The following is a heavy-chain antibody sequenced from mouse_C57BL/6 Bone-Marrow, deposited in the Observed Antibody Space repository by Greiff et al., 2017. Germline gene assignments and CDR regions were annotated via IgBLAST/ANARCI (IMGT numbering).Heavy chain of an antibody. CDR1: GFNIKDDY. J-gene: IGHJ4*01. Sequence: EVQLQQSGAELVRPGASVKLSCTASGFNIKDDYMHWVKQRPEQGLEWIGWIDPENGDTEYASKFQGKATITADTSSNTAYLQLSSLTSEDTAVYYCTPYEYADYAMDYWGQGTSVTVSS. CDR3: TPYEYADYAMDY. CDR2: IDPENGDT. V-gene: IGHV14-4*01. D-gene: IGHD2-4*01.